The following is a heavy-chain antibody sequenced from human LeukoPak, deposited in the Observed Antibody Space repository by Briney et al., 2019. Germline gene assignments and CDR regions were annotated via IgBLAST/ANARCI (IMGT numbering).Heavy chain of an antibody. J-gene: IGHJ3*02. CDR2: IIPIFGTA. Sequence: ASVKVSCKASGGTFISYAISWVRQAPGQGLEWMGGIIPIFGTANYAQKFQGRVTITADKSTSTAYMELSSLRSEDTAVYCCASGGNSSSWYFTAFDIWGQGTMVTVSS. V-gene: IGHV1-69*06. D-gene: IGHD6-13*01. CDR1: GGTFISYA. CDR3: ASGGNSSSWYFTAFDI.